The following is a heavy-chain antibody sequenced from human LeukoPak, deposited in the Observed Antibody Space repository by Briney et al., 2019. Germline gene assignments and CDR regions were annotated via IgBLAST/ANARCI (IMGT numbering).Heavy chain of an antibody. V-gene: IGHV4-59*12. CDR3: ASGYSGYDRLFDY. CDR2: IYYSGST. CDR1: GGSFSGYY. D-gene: IGHD5-12*01. Sequence: SETLSLTCAVYGGSFSGYYWSWIRQPPGKGLEWIGYIYYSGSTNYNPSLKSRVTISVDTSKNQFSLKLSSVTAADTAVYYCASGYSGYDRLFDYWGQGTLVTVSS. J-gene: IGHJ4*02.